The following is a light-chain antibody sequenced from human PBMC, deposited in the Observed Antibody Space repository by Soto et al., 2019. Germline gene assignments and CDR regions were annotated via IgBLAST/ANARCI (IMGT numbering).Light chain of an antibody. CDR1: SSDVGGYNR. J-gene: IGLJ2*01. V-gene: IGLV2-23*01. Sequence: QSALTQPASVSGSPGQSSTISCTGTSSDVGGYNRVSWYQQHPGKTPKLMIYAGSKRPSGVSNRFSGSKSGNTASLTISGLQDEYEADYYCCSYAGSSTLLFGGGTKLTVL. CDR3: CSYAGSSTLL. CDR2: AGS.